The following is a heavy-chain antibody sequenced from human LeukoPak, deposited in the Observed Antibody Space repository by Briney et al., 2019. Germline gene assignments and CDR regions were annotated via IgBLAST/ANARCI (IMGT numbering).Heavy chain of an antibody. V-gene: IGHV1-8*01. J-gene: IGHJ4*02. D-gene: IGHD3-16*01. CDR2: MNPNSGNT. Sequence: ASVKVSCKASGYTFTSYDINWVRQATGQGLEWMGWMNPNSGNTGYAQKFQGRVTMTRNTSISTAYMELSSLRSEDTAVYYCARGDRYDYVWGSYPHPFGYWGQGTLVTVSS. CDR1: GYTFTSYD. CDR3: ARGDRYDYVWGSYPHPFGY.